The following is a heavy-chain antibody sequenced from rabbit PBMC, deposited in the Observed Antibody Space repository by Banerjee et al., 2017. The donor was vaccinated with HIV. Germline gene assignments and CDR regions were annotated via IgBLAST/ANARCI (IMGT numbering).Heavy chain of an antibody. Sequence: QLKETGGGLVQPGGSLTLSCKASGFSLSSYSIGWVRQASGKGLEWIGIRYAGSDSTDYANWVNGRFTISSDNAQNTVDLQMNSLTAADTATYFCARTGYASYGDGFNLWGPGTLVTVS. D-gene: IGHD6-1*01. CDR1: GFSLSSYS. J-gene: IGHJ4*01. V-gene: IGHV1S7*01. CDR2: RYAGSDST. CDR3: ARTGYASYGDGFNL.